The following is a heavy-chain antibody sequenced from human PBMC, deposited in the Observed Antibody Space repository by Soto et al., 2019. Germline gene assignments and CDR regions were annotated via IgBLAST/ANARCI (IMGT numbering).Heavy chain of an antibody. Sequence: RASVKVSCKASGGTFSSYAISWVRQAPGQGLEWMGGIIPIFGTANYAQKFQGRVTITADESTSTAYMELSSLRSEDTAVYYCARDVGPGSTDYWGQGTLVTVSS. V-gene: IGHV1-69*13. CDR3: ARDVGPGSTDY. CDR2: IIPIFGTA. J-gene: IGHJ4*02. CDR1: GGTFSSYA.